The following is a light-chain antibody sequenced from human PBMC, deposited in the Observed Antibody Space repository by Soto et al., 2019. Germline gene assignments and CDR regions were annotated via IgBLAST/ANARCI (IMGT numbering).Light chain of an antibody. J-gene: IGKJ1*01. V-gene: IGKV3-20*01. Sequence: EIVLTQSPGTLSLSPGEGATLSCRASQSVSTNFFAWYQPKPGQAPRLLIYGASTRATGIPDRFSGSGSGTDFPLTISRLEPEDFAVYYCQQYGRTSWTFGQGTKVEI. CDR3: QQYGRTSWT. CDR1: QSVSTNF. CDR2: GAS.